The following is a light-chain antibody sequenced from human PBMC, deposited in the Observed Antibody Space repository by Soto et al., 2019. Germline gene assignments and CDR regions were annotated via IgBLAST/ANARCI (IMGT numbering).Light chain of an antibody. Sequence: DIQMTQSPSTLSASVGDRVTITCRASQSISSWLAWYQRKPGKAPKLLIYKASSLESGVPSRFSGSGSGTEFTLTISSLQPDDFATYYCQQYNSYSFTLGPGTKVDIK. CDR1: QSISSW. J-gene: IGKJ3*01. CDR3: QQYNSYSFT. CDR2: KAS. V-gene: IGKV1-5*03.